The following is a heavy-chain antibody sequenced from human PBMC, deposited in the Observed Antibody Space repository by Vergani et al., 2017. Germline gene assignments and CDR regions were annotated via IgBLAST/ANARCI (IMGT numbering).Heavy chain of an antibody. Sequence: QVQLVQSGAEVKKPGSSVKVSCKASGGTFSSYAISWVRQAPGQGLEWMGGIIPIFGTANYAQKFQGRVTITRDTSASTAYMELSSLRSEDTAVYYCAREGFYDYVWGSYRLCGGYYFDYWGQGTLVTVSS. CDR3: AREGFYDYVWGSYRLCGGYYFDY. V-gene: IGHV1-69*06. CDR2: IIPIFGTA. D-gene: IGHD3-16*02. CDR1: GGTFSSYA. J-gene: IGHJ4*02.